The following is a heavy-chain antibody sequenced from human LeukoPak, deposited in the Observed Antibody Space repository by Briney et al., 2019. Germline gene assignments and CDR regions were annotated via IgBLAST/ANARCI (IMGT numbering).Heavy chain of an antibody. Sequence: ASVKVSCKASGYTFTGYYMHWVRQAPGQGLEWMGWINPNSGGTNYAQKFQGRVTMTRDMSISTASMELSRLRSDDTAVYYCAREDIAVARYYYYGMDVWGQGTTVTVSS. CDR2: INPNSGGT. CDR3: AREDIAVARYYYYGMDV. J-gene: IGHJ6*02. CDR1: GYTFTGYY. D-gene: IGHD6-19*01. V-gene: IGHV1-2*02.